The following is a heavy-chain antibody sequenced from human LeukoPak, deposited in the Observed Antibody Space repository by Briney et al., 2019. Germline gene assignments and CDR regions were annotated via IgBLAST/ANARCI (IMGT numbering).Heavy chain of an antibody. Sequence: GGSLRLSCVASGFTFSTYTMNWVRQAPGKGLEWVSSISSSSFFISYADSVKGRFTISRDNSKNTLFLQMNSLRAEDTAVYYCAKDKSMVRELDYWGQGTLVTVSS. D-gene: IGHD3-10*01. CDR2: ISSSSFFI. J-gene: IGHJ4*02. CDR3: AKDKSMVRELDY. V-gene: IGHV3-21*01. CDR1: GFTFSTYT.